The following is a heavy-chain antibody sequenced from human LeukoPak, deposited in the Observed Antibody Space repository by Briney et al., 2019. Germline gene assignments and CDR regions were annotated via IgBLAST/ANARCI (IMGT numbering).Heavy chain of an antibody. CDR3: AKDLVVVPAANGEYNWFDP. J-gene: IGHJ5*02. CDR2: ISGSGGST. Sequence: GGSLRLSCAASGFPFSSCAMSWVRQAPGKGLEWVSAISGSGGSTYYADSVKGRFTISRDNSKNTLYLQMNSLRAEDTAVYYCAKDLVVVPAANGEYNWFDPWGQGTLVTVSS. V-gene: IGHV3-23*01. D-gene: IGHD2-2*01. CDR1: GFPFSSCA.